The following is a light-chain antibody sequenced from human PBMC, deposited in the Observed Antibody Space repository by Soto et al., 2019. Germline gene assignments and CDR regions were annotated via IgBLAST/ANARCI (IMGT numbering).Light chain of an antibody. Sequence: SVLNQPASVSGAAGHSITISCTGTSSDVGSYNLVSWYQQHPGKAPKLMIYEGSKRPSGVSNRFSGSKSGNTASLTISGLQAEDEADYYCCSYAGSVVFGGGTKVTVL. CDR1: SSDVGSYNL. V-gene: IGLV2-23*01. J-gene: IGLJ2*01. CDR3: CSYAGSVV. CDR2: EGS.